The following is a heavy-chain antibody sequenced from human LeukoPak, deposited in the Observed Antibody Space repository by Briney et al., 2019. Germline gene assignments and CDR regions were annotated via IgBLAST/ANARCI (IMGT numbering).Heavy chain of an antibody. CDR3: AREGPYYDFWSGYHNWFDP. CDR1: GYTFTSYY. V-gene: IGHV1-69*05. Sequence: SVKVSCKASGYTFTSYYMHWVRQAPGQGLEWMGRIIPIFGTANYAQKFQGRVTITTDESTGTAYMELSSLRSEDTAVYYCAREGPYYDFWSGYHNWFDPWGQGTLVTVSS. D-gene: IGHD3-3*01. CDR2: IIPIFGTA. J-gene: IGHJ5*02.